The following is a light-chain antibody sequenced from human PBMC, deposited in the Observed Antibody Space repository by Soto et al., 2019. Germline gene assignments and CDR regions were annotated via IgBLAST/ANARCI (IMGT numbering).Light chain of an antibody. V-gene: IGKV3-20*01. CDR1: QGVASNY. Sequence: EVVLTQSPGTLSLSPGERATLSCRASQGVASNYLAWYQQKPGQAPRLLIYAASSRATGIPDRFSGGGSGTDFTLTISRLEPEDFAVYYCQQCGSSPWTFGQGTKVDIK. CDR3: QQCGSSPWT. J-gene: IGKJ1*01. CDR2: AAS.